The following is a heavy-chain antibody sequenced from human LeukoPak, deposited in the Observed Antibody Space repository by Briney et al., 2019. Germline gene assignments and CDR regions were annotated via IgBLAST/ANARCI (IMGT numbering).Heavy chain of an antibody. CDR3: AKGSGDFWSGYYTHLSFDY. Sequence: GGSLRLSCAASGFTFSGYGFHWVRQAPGKGLEWVSVISYDGTNKYYTDSVKGRFTLSRDNSKNTLYLQMNSLRAEDTAVYYCAKGSGDFWSGYYTHLSFDYWGQGTLVTVSS. D-gene: IGHD3-3*01. CDR1: GFTFSGYG. V-gene: IGHV3-30*18. J-gene: IGHJ4*02. CDR2: ISYDGTNK.